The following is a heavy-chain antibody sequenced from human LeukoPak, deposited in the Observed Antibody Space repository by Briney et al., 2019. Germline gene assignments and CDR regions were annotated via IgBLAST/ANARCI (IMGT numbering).Heavy chain of an antibody. CDR3: ARGSTIFGFQH. V-gene: IGHV4-59*01. J-gene: IGHJ1*01. D-gene: IGHD3-3*01. Sequence: SETLSLTCTVSGGSLSSYYWSWIRQPPGKGLEWIAYIYYNENTNYNPSLKSRVTISVDTSKTQFSLKLSSLTAADTAVYFCARGSTIFGFQHWGQGTLVTVSS. CDR1: GGSLSSYY. CDR2: IYYNENT.